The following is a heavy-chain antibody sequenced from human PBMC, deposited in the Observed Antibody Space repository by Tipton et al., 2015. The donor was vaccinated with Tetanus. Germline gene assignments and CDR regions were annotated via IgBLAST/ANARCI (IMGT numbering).Heavy chain of an antibody. V-gene: IGHV4-30-2*06. CDR1: GVSIRNGGYS. CDR2: TYHTGGT. CDR3: VRAPYRSPGKYYFDS. Sequence: TLSLTCDVSGVSIRNGGYSWNWVRQSPGKGLEWIGYTYHTGGTYYSPSFKSRAAISVDRSNNQFSLTLTSTTAADTAMYFCVRAPYRSPGKYYFDSWGRGTLVTVSS. J-gene: IGHJ4*02. D-gene: IGHD4-11*01.